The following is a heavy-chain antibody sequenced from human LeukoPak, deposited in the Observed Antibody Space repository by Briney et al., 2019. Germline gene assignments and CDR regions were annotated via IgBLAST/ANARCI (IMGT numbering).Heavy chain of an antibody. CDR3: ARGYDYGDYGVVE. CDR2: IWYDGSNK. CDR1: GFTFSNYG. V-gene: IGHV3-33*01. Sequence: GGSLRLSCAASGFTFSNYGMHWVRQAPGKGLEWVAVIWYDGSNKYYSDSVGGRFTISRDNSKNTLYLQMNSLRAEDTAVYYCARGYDYGDYGVVEWGQGTLVTVSS. D-gene: IGHD4-17*01. J-gene: IGHJ4*02.